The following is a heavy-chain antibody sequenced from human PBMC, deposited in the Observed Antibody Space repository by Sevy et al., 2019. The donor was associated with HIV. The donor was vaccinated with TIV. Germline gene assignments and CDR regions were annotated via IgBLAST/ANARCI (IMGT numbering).Heavy chain of an antibody. D-gene: IGHD6-19*01. CDR2: ITLSGSTM. CDR1: GFTFSSYE. V-gene: IGHV3-48*03. J-gene: IGHJ4*02. CDR3: ARDRQGITVAGTAIDY. Sequence: GGSLRLSCTASGFTFSSYEMNWVRQAPGKGLEWVSYITLSGSTMYYADSVKGRFTISRDNAKNSLYLQMNSLRAEDTAVYYCARDRQGITVAGTAIDYWSQGTLVTVSS.